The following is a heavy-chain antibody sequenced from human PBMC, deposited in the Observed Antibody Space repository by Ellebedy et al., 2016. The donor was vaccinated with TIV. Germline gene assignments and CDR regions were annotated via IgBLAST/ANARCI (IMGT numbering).Heavy chain of an antibody. CDR2: IYPGDSNT. J-gene: IGHJ4*02. Sequence: PGGSLRLSCKGSGHSFSNYWIGWVRQMPGKGLEWMGIIYPGDSNTRYSPSFQGQVPISADKSISTAYVQWNSLKALDTAMYYCARPGSIWPTTFDYWGQGTLVTVSS. D-gene: IGHD1-26*01. CDR1: GHSFSNYW. CDR3: ARPGSIWPTTFDY. V-gene: IGHV5-51*01.